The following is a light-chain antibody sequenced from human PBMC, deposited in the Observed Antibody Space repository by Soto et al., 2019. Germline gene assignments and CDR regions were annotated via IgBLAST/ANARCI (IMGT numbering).Light chain of an antibody. CDR3: GTWDSSLSVGL. V-gene: IGLV1-51*02. CDR2: ENN. J-gene: IGLJ3*02. Sequence: QSVLTQPPSVSAAAGQKVTISCSGSSSNIGNNYVSWYQQLPGTAPKLLIYENNKRPSGIPDRFSGSKSGTSATLGITGLQTGDEADYYCGTWDSSLSVGLFGGGTQLTVL. CDR1: SSNIGNNY.